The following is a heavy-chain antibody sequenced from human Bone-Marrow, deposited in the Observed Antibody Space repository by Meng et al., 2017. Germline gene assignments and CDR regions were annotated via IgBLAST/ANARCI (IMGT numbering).Heavy chain of an antibody. CDR3: AKIVRYCSSTSCSYSRYFDL. CDR1: GFYFSNAW. Sequence: GESLKISCAASGFYFSNAWMSWVRQAPGKGLEWVSAISGSGGSTYYADSVKGRFTISRDNSKNTLYLQMNSLRAEDTAVYYCAKIVRYCSSTSCSYSRYFDLWGRGTLVTVSS. D-gene: IGHD2-2*01. CDR2: ISGSGGST. J-gene: IGHJ2*01. V-gene: IGHV3-23*01.